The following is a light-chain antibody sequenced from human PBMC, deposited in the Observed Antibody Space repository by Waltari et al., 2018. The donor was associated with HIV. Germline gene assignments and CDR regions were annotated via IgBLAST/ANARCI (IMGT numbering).Light chain of an antibody. V-gene: IGLV1-44*01. CDR2: SNN. Sequence: QSVLTQPPSTSGTPGQRVTISCSGSSSNIGSNTVNWYQQLPGTAPKRRIYSNNQRPAGVPDRCSGSKSGTSASLASSGRQAEDEADYYCAVWDDSLNGWVFGGGTKLTVL. J-gene: IGLJ2*01. CDR3: AVWDDSLNGWV. CDR1: SSNIGSNT.